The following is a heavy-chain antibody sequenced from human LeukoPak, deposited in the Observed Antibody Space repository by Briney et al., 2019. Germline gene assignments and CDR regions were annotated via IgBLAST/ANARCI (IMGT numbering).Heavy chain of an antibody. CDR1: GFTFSSYS. V-gene: IGHV3-7*04. CDR3: ARVLHKRNYDSTTYYGY. J-gene: IGHJ4*02. D-gene: IGHD3-22*01. Sequence: PGGSLRLSCAASGFTFSSYSMSWVRQAPGEGLEWVANIKQDGSEKYYVDSVKGRFTISRDNAKNSLYLQMSSLRAEDTAVYYCARVLHKRNYDSTTYYGYWGQGTLVTVSS. CDR2: IKQDGSEK.